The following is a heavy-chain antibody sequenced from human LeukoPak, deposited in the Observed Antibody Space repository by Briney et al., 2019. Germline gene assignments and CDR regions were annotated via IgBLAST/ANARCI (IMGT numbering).Heavy chain of an antibody. CDR1: GGSFSGYY. V-gene: IGHV4-34*01. CDR3: ARGGYSYGFLSSGPLTW. J-gene: IGHJ4*02. D-gene: IGHD5-18*01. Sequence: SETLSLTYAVYGGSFSGYYWSWIRQPPGKGLEWIGEINHSGSTNYNPSLKSRVTISVDTSKNQFSLKLSSVTAADTAVYYCARGGYSYGFLSSGPLTWWGQGTLVTVSS. CDR2: INHSGST.